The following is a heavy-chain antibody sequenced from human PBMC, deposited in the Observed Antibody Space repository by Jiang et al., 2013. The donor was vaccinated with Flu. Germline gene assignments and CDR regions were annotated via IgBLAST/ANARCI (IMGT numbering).Heavy chain of an antibody. Sequence: GAEVKKPGASVKVSCKASGYTFTSYYMHWVRQAPGQGLEWMGIINPSGGSTSYAQKFQGRVTMTRDTSTSTVYMELSSLRSEDTAVYYCARVGSRASYYDSSGYYYAGYFQHWGQGTLVTVSS. D-gene: IGHD3-22*01. V-gene: IGHV1-46*01. CDR1: GYTFTSYY. CDR2: INPSGGST. CDR3: ARVGSRASYYDSSGYYYAGYFQH. J-gene: IGHJ1*01.